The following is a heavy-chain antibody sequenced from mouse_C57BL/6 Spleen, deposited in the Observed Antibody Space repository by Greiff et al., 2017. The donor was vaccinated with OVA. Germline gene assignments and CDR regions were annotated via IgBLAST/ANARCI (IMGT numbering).Heavy chain of an antibody. V-gene: IGHV3-1*01. Sequence: VQLKESGPGMVKPSQSLSLTCTVTGYSITSGYDWHWIRHFPGNKLEWMGYISYSGSTNYNPSLKSRISITHDTSKNHFFLKLNSVTTEDTATYYCARAGQLGAMDYWGQGTSVTVSS. D-gene: IGHD3-1*01. CDR1: GYSITSGYD. CDR3: ARAGQLGAMDY. CDR2: ISYSGST. J-gene: IGHJ4*01.